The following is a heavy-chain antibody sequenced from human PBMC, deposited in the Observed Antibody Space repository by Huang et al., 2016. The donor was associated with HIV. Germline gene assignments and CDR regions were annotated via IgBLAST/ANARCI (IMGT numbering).Heavy chain of an antibody. Sequence: VESGGRSVQSGGSINLSCVGSTFTFGAYWMSWVRQPPGKGMEWVANIKQDESEKYYVDSVKGRFNISRDNARKVVLLEMDDRRVEDTAIYFCATKTAGMDIWGQGTTVTVSS. CDR3: ATKTAGMDI. V-gene: IGHV3-7*01. CDR2: IKQDESEK. CDR1: TFTFGAYW. D-gene: IGHD1-7*01. J-gene: IGHJ6*02.